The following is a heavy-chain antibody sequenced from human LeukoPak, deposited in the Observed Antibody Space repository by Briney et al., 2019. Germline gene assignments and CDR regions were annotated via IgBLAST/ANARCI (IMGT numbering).Heavy chain of an antibody. CDR3: AKGKRYPDY. J-gene: IGHJ4*02. CDR2: LNLDGSDK. D-gene: IGHD1-1*01. V-gene: IGHV3-7*03. Sequence: GGSLRLSCVVSGFTLSESWMSWVRQAPGKGLGWVASLNLDGSDKYYVDSVKGRFTISRDNAKNSLYLQMGSLRVEDTAVYYCAKGKRYPDYWGQGTLVTVSS. CDR1: GFTLSESW.